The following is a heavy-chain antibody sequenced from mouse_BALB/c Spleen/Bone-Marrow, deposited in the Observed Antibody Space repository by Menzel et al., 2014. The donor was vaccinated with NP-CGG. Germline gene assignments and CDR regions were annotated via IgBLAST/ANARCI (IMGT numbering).Heavy chain of an antibody. CDR1: GFNIKDTY. Sequence: VQLQQSGAELVKPGASVELSCTASGFNIKDTYMHWVKQRPEQGLEWIGRIDPANGNTKYDLKFQGKATITADTSSNTAYLQLSSLTSEDTAVYYCARSGLGPPFDYWGQGTTLTVSS. CDR2: IDPANGNT. D-gene: IGHD4-1*01. V-gene: IGHV14-3*02. J-gene: IGHJ2*01. CDR3: ARSGLGPPFDY.